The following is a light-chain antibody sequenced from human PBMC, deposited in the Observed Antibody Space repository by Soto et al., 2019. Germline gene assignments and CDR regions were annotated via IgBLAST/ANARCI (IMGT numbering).Light chain of an antibody. Sequence: QSVLTQPRSVSGSPGQSVTISCTGTSGDVGAYNYVSWYQQHPGKVPKLMIYDVSRRPSGVPDRFSGSKSGNTASLTISGLQADDEADYYCCSYAGSYTLVFGGGTQLTVL. CDR1: SGDVGAYNY. CDR2: DVS. V-gene: IGLV2-11*01. J-gene: IGLJ3*02. CDR3: CSYAGSYTLV.